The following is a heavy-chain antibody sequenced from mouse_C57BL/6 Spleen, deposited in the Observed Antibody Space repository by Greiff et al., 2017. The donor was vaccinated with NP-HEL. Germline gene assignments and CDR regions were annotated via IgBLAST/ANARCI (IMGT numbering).Heavy chain of an antibody. CDR3: ARRYYGSSDY. Sequence: VQLQQSGPELVKPGASVKISCKASGYTFTDYYMNWVKQSHGKSLEWIGDINPNNGGTSYNQKFKGKATLTVDKSSSTAYMELRSLTSEDSAVYYCARRYYGSSDYWGQGTTLTVSS. D-gene: IGHD1-1*01. J-gene: IGHJ2*01. V-gene: IGHV1-26*01. CDR1: GYTFTDYY. CDR2: INPNNGGT.